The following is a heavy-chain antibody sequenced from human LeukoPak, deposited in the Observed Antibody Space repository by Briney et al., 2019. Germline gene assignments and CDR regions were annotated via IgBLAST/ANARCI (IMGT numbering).Heavy chain of an antibody. Sequence: PGGSLRLSCAASGFTFSSHGMHWVRQAPGKGLEWVAFIRYDGSNKYYADSVKGRFTISRDNSKNTLYLQMNSLRAEDTAVYYCARDPDYGDPGPFWDYWGQGTLVTVSS. CDR3: ARDPDYGDPGPFWDY. V-gene: IGHV3-30*02. J-gene: IGHJ4*02. CDR2: IRYDGSNK. CDR1: GFTFSSHG. D-gene: IGHD4-17*01.